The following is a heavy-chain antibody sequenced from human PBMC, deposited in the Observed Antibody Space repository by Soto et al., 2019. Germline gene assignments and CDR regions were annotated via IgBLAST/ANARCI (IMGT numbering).Heavy chain of an antibody. CDR3: ARDFGGDRLGIAARDAFDI. CDR2: ISSSSSYI. CDR1: GFTFSSYS. D-gene: IGHD6-6*01. Sequence: GGSLRLSCAASGFTFSSYSMNWVRQAPGKGLEWVSSISSSSSYIYYADSVKGRFTISRDNAKNSLYLQMNSLRAEDTAVYYCARDFGGDRLGIAARDAFDIWGQGTMVTVSS. V-gene: IGHV3-21*01. J-gene: IGHJ3*02.